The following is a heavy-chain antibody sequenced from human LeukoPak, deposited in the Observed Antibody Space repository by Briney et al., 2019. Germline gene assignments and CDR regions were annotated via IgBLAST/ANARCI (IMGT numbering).Heavy chain of an antibody. V-gene: IGHV3-23*01. Sequence: GGSLRLSCAASGFSLTNFAMSWVRQAPGKGLEWVSLIIGSSGDTFYADSVKGRFTISRDNSKNRLYTQMNSLRAEDTALYYCAKGAYDYIEMGYFDYWGQGTLVTVSS. J-gene: IGHJ4*02. D-gene: IGHD5-12*01. CDR3: AKGAYDYIEMGYFDY. CDR1: GFSLTNFA. CDR2: IIGSSGDT.